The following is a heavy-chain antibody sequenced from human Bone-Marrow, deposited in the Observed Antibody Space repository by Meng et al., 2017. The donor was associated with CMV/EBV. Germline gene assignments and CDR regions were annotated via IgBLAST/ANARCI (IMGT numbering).Heavy chain of an antibody. D-gene: IGHD6-13*01. J-gene: IGHJ6*02. Sequence: SLKISCAASGFTFSSYEMNWVRQAPGKGLEWVSYISSSGSTIYYADSVKGRFTISRDNAKNSLYLQMNSLRAEDTAVYYCARLSSSWHYYYYYGMDVWGQGTTVTVSS. V-gene: IGHV3-48*03. CDR1: GFTFSSYE. CDR3: ARLSSSWHYYYYYGMDV. CDR2: ISSSGSTI.